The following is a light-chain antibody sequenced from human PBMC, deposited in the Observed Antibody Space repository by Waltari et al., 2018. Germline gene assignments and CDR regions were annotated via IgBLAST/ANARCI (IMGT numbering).Light chain of an antibody. J-gene: IGLJ2*01. V-gene: IGLV1-51*01. Sequence: QSVLPQPPSVSAAPGQKVTISCSGSSSNIGNNYVSWYQQLPGTAPKLLIYDNTKRPSGIPDRFSASKSGASATLGITGLQTGDEADYFCGAWDSGLSVGVFGGGTKLTVL. CDR3: GAWDSGLSVGV. CDR2: DNT. CDR1: SSNIGNNY.